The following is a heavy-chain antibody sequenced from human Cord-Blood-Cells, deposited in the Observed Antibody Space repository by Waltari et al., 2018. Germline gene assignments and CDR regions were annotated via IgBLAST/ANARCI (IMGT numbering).Heavy chain of an antibody. CDR1: GGSISSSRYY. CDR2: IYYSGST. V-gene: IGHV4-39*07. D-gene: IGHD3-10*01. Sequence: QLQLQESGPGLVKPSETLSLTCPVSGGSISSSRYYWGWIRQPPGKGLEWIGSIYYSGSTYYNPSLKSRVTISVDTSKNQFSLKLSSVTAADTAVYYCARHGGYFDYWGQGTLVTVSS. CDR3: ARHGGYFDY. J-gene: IGHJ4*02.